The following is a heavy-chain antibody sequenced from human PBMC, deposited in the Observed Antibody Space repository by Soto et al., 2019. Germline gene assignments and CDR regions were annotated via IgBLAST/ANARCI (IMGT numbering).Heavy chain of an antibody. V-gene: IGHV4-34*01. CDR2: INHSGST. J-gene: IGHJ4*02. Sequence: SLTCAVYGGSFSGYYWSWIRQPPGKGLEWIGEINHSGSTNYNPSLKSRVTISRDNAKNSLYLQMNSLRAEDTAVYYCARDTALVVPAALEYWGQGTLVTVSS. D-gene: IGHD2-2*01. CDR1: GGSFSGYY. CDR3: ARDTALVVPAALEY.